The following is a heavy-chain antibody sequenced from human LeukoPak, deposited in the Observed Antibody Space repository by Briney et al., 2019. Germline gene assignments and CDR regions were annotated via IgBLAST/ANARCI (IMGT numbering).Heavy chain of an antibody. Sequence: PSETLSLTCTVSGGSISNYYWSWIRQPPGKGLEWIGYIYYSGSTNYNPSLKSRVTISVDTSNNQFSLRLSSVTAADTAMYYCARSPESDWNDYWGQGTLVTVSS. CDR1: GGSISNYY. V-gene: IGHV4-59*01. J-gene: IGHJ4*02. D-gene: IGHD1-1*01. CDR2: IYYSGST. CDR3: ARSPESDWNDY.